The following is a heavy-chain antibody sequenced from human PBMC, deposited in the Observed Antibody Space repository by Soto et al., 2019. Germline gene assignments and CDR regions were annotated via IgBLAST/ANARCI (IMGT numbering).Heavy chain of an antibody. J-gene: IGHJ6*02. D-gene: IGHD5-12*01. CDR1: GGSISSYY. Sequence: SETLSLTCTVSGGSISSYYWCWIRQHPGKGLEWIVYIYYTGNTNYNPSLKSRTTISMHTSKNEFSHNLTTATAADTGLYYCARDLNGQNGNDPQYYYYYGMDVWGQGTTATVP. CDR3: ARDLNGQNGNDPQYYYYYGMDV. CDR2: IYYTGNT. V-gene: IGHV4-59*01.